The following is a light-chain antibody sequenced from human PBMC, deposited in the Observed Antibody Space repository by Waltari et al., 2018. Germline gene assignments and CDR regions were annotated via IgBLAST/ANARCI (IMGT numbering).Light chain of an antibody. CDR3: SSYAGSNKLI. Sequence: QSALTQPASVSGSPGQSITISCTGTSSDVGAYKYVSWYQQIPGRAPALIIYEVDRRPPGVPDRFSGSKSGNTASLTVSGLQTEDEGDYYCSSYAGSNKLIFGGVTKLTVL. CDR1: SSDVGAYKY. CDR2: EVD. J-gene: IGLJ2*01. V-gene: IGLV2-8*01.